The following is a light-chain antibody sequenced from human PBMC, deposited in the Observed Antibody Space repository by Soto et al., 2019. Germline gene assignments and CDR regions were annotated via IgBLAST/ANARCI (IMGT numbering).Light chain of an antibody. J-gene: IGKJ2*01. CDR1: QSVNSIY. Sequence: EIVLTQSPGTLSLSPGERATISCRASQSVNSIYLTWYQQKPGQAPRLLIYGASSRATDIPDRFSGSGSGADFTLTITRLEHEDSAVYYCQHYGSSLYTFGQGTKVEIK. CDR2: GAS. CDR3: QHYGSSLYT. V-gene: IGKV3-20*01.